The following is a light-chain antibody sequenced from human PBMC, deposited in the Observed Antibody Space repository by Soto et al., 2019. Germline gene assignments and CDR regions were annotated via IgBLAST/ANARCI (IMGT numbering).Light chain of an antibody. CDR2: GSS. V-gene: IGKV3-20*01. J-gene: IGKJ2*01. CDR1: QSVSTTD. Sequence: EIVLTQSPGTLSLSPGERATLSCRASQSVSTTDFAWYQQTRAHAPRLLIYGSSSRAPGIPGRFSGGGSETDVSPTTIRLEPEDDAVYYCQQYGTSPMYTFGQGTKLEI. CDR3: QQYGTSPMYT.